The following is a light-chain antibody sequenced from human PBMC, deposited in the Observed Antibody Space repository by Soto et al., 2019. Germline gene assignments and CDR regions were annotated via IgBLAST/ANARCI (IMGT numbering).Light chain of an antibody. V-gene: IGLV2-23*02. CDR1: SSDVGSYNL. CDR3: CSYAGSRVYV. Sequence: QSALTQPASVSGSPGQSITISCTGTSSDVGSYNLVSWYQHHPGKAPKLMIYEVSKRPSGVSNRFSASKSGDTASLTISGLQAEDEADYYCCSYAGSRVYVFGTGTKLTVL. J-gene: IGLJ1*01. CDR2: EVS.